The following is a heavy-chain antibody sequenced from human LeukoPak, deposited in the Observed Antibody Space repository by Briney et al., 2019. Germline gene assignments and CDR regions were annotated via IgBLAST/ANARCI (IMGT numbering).Heavy chain of an antibody. CDR2: IIPIFGTA. D-gene: IGHD3-22*01. Sequence: SVKVSCKASGGTFSSYAISWVRQAPGQGLERMGGIIPIFGTANYAQKFQGRVTITADESTSTAYMELSSLRSEDTAVYYCASRSPYYDSSGYYPMEAFDIWGQGTMVTVSS. V-gene: IGHV1-69*13. CDR1: GGTFSSYA. J-gene: IGHJ3*02. CDR3: ASRSPYYDSSGYYPMEAFDI.